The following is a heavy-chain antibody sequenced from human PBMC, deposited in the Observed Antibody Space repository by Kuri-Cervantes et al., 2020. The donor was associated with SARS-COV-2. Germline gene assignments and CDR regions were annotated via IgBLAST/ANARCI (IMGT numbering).Heavy chain of an antibody. J-gene: IGHJ6*03. V-gene: IGHV1-18*04. D-gene: IGHD2-2*01. CDR3: ARESYCSSTSCHPDMDV. CDR1: GYTFNSYG. CDR2: INTYNGNT. Sequence: ASVKVSCKASGYTFNSYGISWVRQAPGRGLEWMGSINTYNGNTNYAQIIQGRVTMTRDTSISTAYMELSRLRSDDTAVYYCARESYCSSTSCHPDMDVWGKGTTVTVSS.